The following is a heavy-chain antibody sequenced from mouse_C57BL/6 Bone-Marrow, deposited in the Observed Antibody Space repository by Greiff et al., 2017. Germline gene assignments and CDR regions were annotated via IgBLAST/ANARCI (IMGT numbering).Heavy chain of an antibody. CDR3: AVYYDYYAMDY. CDR1: GYTFTSYW. CDR2: IHPNSGST. V-gene: IGHV1-64*01. J-gene: IGHJ4*01. Sequence: VQLQQPGAELVKPGASVKLSCKASGYTFTSYWMHWVKQRPGQGLEWIGMIHPNSGSTNYNEKIKSKATLTVDKSSTTAYMQLCSLTSEDSAVYYCAVYYDYYAMDYWDQGTSVTVSS. D-gene: IGHD2-1*01.